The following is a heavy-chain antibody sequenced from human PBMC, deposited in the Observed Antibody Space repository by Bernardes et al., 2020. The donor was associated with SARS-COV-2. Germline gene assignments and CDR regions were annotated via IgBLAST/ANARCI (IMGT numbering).Heavy chain of an antibody. CDR2: INQDGSDT. V-gene: IGHV3-7*01. D-gene: IGHD4-17*01. Sequence: GVLRLSCAVSGLTSEITFSLSWMTWIRQVPGGGLEWVANINQDGSDTNFVDSVKGRFTISRDNAKNLLFLQMNSLRVEDTAIYYCARDPHYGALDYWGQGTLVTVSS. CDR3: ARDPHYGALDY. J-gene: IGHJ4*02. CDR1: GLTSEITFSLSW.